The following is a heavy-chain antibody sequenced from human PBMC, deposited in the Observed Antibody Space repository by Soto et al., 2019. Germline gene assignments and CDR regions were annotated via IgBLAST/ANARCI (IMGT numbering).Heavy chain of an antibody. CDR2: INDEASGT. Sequence: GGSLRLSCAAPGFTFSMYWMHWVLQGPGKWPEWVSRINDEASGTNPAESAECRFTIPRDNAKNTLYHQMNALRAEGTAVYYFARGPRSTSPGTEAFWGKATLVTVST. J-gene: IGHJ4*02. D-gene: IGHD6-13*01. V-gene: IGHV3-74*01. CDR3: ARGPRSTSPGTEAF. CDR1: GFTFSMYW.